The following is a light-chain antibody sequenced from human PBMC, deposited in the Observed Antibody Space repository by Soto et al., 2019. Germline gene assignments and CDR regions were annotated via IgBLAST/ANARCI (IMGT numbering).Light chain of an antibody. J-gene: IGLJ1*01. CDR1: SSDVGGYNY. Sequence: QSALTQPASVSGSPGQSVTISCTGTSSDVGGYNYVSWYQQHPGKAPKLMIYDVSNRPSGVSNRFSGSKSGYTASLTISGLQAEDEADYYCSSYTSSSTYVFGTGTKLPVL. CDR2: DVS. CDR3: SSYTSSSTYV. V-gene: IGLV2-14*03.